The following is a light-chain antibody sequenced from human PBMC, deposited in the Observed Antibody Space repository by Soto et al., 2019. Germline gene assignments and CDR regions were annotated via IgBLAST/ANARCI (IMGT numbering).Light chain of an antibody. J-gene: IGKJ1*01. Sequence: EIVLTQFPGTLSLSPGERATLSCRASQSVRGGYLAWYQQKSGQAPRLLIYCASSTATGIPDRFSGSGSGTDFTLTISRLEPEDFAVYYCQQYGDSPLTFGPGTKVDIK. CDR3: QQYGDSPLT. V-gene: IGKV3-20*01. CDR2: CAS. CDR1: QSVRGGY.